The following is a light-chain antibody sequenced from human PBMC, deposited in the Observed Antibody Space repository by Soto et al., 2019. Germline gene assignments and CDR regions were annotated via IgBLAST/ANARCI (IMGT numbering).Light chain of an antibody. Sequence: QSVLTQPPSASGTPGQRVTISCSGSSSNIGSNYVSWYQQLPGTPPKLLIYRNNQRPSGVPDRFSGSKSVTSASLAISGRGSEDEAYYYCAAWDYSRSGVVFGGGTKVTVL. CDR1: SSNIGSNY. CDR2: RNN. CDR3: AAWDYSRSGVV. V-gene: IGLV1-47*01. J-gene: IGLJ2*01.